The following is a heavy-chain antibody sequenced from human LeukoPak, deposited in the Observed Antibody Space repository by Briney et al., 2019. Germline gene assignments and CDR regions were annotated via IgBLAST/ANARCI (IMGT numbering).Heavy chain of an antibody. CDR1: GGSISSYY. D-gene: IGHD5-18*01. CDR3: AREPGTGYSYGSNPVDY. CDR2: IYTSGST. Sequence: SETLSLTCTVSGGSISSYYWSWIRQPAGRGLEWIGRIYTSGSTNYNPSLKSRVTMSVDTSKNQFSLKLSSVPAAETAVYYCAREPGTGYSYGSNPVDYWGQGTLVTVSS. V-gene: IGHV4-4*07. J-gene: IGHJ4*02.